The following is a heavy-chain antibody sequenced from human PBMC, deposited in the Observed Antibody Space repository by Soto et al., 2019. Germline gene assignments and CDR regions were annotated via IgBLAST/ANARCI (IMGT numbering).Heavy chain of an antibody. CDR2: ISAYNDNT. CDR3: AREGFCSSGSCALYSHDFFGMDV. V-gene: IGHV1-18*01. CDR1: GYTFTRYG. J-gene: IGHJ6*02. Sequence: QVQLVQSGAEVKKPGASVKVSCKSSGYTFTRYGISWVRQAPGQGLEWMGRISAYNDNTKYGQKFQGRVTMTTDTSTSTAHMELRSLTSDDTAMYYCAREGFCSSGSCALYSHDFFGMDVWGQGTTVTVSS. D-gene: IGHD2-15*01.